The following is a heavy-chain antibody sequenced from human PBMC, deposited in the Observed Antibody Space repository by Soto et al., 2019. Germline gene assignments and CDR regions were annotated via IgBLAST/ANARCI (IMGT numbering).Heavy chain of an antibody. Sequence: SLRLSCAASGFTFSSYGMHWVRQAPGKGLEWVAVISYDGSNKYYADSVKGRFTISRDNSKNTLYLQMNSLRAEDTAVYYCAKGRWLRSSYYSDYWGQGTLVTVSS. CDR1: GFTFSSYG. CDR2: ISYDGSNK. D-gene: IGHD5-12*01. J-gene: IGHJ4*02. V-gene: IGHV3-30*18. CDR3: AKGRWLRSSYYSDY.